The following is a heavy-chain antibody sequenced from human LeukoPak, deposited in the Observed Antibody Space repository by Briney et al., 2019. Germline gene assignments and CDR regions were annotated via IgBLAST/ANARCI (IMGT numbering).Heavy chain of an antibody. J-gene: IGHJ4*02. CDR2: ISGTADRT. Sequence: GGSLRLSCAASGFTFSDYAMSWVRQAPGKGLEWVSAISGTADRTYYVGYVKGRFTVSRDNAKNTLYLQVNNLRAEDTAVYYCARGPNSNWSGLDFWGQGTLLTVSS. CDR3: ARGPNSNWSGLDF. D-gene: IGHD6-6*01. V-gene: IGHV3-23*01. CDR1: GFTFSDYA.